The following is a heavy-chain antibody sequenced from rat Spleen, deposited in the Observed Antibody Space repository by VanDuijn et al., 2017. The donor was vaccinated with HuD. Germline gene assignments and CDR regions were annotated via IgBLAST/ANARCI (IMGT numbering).Heavy chain of an antibody. Sequence: EVQLKESGPGLVQPSQTLSLTCTVSGFSLTDHSVHWVRQPPGKGLEWMGVMWSGGITAYNSALKSRLSISRDTSKSQVFLKMNSLQTEDTAIYYCARSLLQWGHYYVLDAWGQGASVTVSS. V-gene: IGHV2S63*01. D-gene: IGHD1-1*01. J-gene: IGHJ4*01. CDR1: GFSLTDHS. CDR3: ARSLLQWGHYYVLDA. CDR2: MWSGGIT.